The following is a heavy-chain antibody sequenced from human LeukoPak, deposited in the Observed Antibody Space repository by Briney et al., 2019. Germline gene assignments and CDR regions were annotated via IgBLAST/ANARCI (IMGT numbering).Heavy chain of an antibody. J-gene: IGHJ3*02. D-gene: IGHD1-14*01. CDR1: GYTFTSYD. Sequence: ASVKVSCKASGYTFTSYDINWVRQATGQGLVWMGWMNPNSGNTGYAQKFQGRVTMTRNTSISTAYMELSSLRSEDTAVYYCARSALPDDAFDIWGQGTMVTVSS. CDR2: MNPNSGNT. V-gene: IGHV1-8*01. CDR3: ARSALPDDAFDI.